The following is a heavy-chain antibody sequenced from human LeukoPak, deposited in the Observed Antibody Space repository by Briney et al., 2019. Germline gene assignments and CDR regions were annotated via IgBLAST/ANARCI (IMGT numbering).Heavy chain of an antibody. CDR3: ARGTTLVTNYFDY. CDR2: IIPIFGTA. V-gene: IGHV1-69*13. J-gene: IGHJ4*02. Sequence: ASVKVSCKASGGTFSSYAIGWVRQAPGQGLEWMGGIIPIFGTANYAQKFQGRVTITADESTSTAYMELSSLRSEDTAVYYCARGTTLVTNYFDYWGQGTLVTVSS. D-gene: IGHD5-18*01. CDR1: GGTFSSYA.